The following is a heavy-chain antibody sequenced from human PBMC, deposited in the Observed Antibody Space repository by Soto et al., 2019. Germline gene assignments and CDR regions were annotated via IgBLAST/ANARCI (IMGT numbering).Heavy chain of an antibody. CDR2: INHSGST. J-gene: IGHJ6*02. V-gene: IGHV4-34*01. D-gene: IGHD3-9*01. Sequence: SETLSLTCAVYGGSFSGYYWSWIRQPPGKGLEWIGEINHSGSTNYNPSLKSRVTISVDTSKNQFSLKLSSVTAADTAVYYCVSFNAYSDMLTGYYYGMDVWGQGTTVTVSS. CDR1: GGSFSGYY. CDR3: VSFNAYSDMLTGYYYGMDV.